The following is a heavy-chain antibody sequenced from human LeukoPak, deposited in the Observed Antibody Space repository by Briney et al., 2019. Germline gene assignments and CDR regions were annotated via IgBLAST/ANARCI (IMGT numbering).Heavy chain of an antibody. CDR2: IKEDGGEK. CDR3: VGRQWLASDY. V-gene: IGHV3-7*01. CDR1: GFSFSGYW. J-gene: IGHJ4*02. Sequence: PGGSMTLSCSAYGFSFSGYWMSWDRQAPGKGLEWVASIKEDGGEKSYVDSVRGRFTISRDNAKNSLYLQMTSLRAEDTAVYYCVGRQWLASDYWGQGTLVTVSS. D-gene: IGHD6-19*01.